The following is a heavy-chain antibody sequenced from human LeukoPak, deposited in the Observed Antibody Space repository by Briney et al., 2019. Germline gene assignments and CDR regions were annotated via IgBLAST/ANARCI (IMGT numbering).Heavy chain of an antibody. J-gene: IGHJ6*02. Sequence: ASVKVSCKASGYTFSGYNMHWVRQAHGQGLEWMGWINPNNGGTNYAQNFQGRVTMTRDTSINTAYMELSRLRSDDTAVYYCARYAVAMDVWGQGTTVTVSS. CDR1: GYTFSGYN. CDR2: INPNNGGT. D-gene: IGHD2-15*01. CDR3: ARYAVAMDV. V-gene: IGHV1-2*02.